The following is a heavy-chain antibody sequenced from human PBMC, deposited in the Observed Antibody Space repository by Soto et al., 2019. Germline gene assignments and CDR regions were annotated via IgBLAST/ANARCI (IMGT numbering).Heavy chain of an antibody. CDR2: IYPGDSDT. V-gene: IGHV5-51*01. CDR1: GYSFTSYW. D-gene: IGHD4-17*01. J-gene: IGHJ4*02. CDR3: ARPSLENADYGDYAGVFDY. Sequence: GESLKISCKGSGYSFTSYWIGWVRQMPGKGLEWMGIIYPGDSDTRYSPSFQGQVTISADKSISTAYLQWSSLKASDTAMYYCARPSLENADYGDYAGVFDYWGQGTLVTVSS.